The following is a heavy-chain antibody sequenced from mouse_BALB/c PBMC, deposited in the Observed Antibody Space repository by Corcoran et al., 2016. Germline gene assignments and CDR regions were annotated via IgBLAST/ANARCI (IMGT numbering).Heavy chain of an antibody. CDR3: ARGPITTVPFAY. Sequence: EVQLQQSGAELVKPGASVKLSCTASGFNIKDTYMHWVKQRPEQGLEWIGRIDPANGNTKYDPKFQGKATITADTSSNTAYLQRSSLTSEDTAVYYCARGPITTVPFAYWGQGTLVTVSA. D-gene: IGHD1-1*01. CDR1: GFNIKDTY. V-gene: IGHV14-3*02. CDR2: IDPANGNT. J-gene: IGHJ3*01.